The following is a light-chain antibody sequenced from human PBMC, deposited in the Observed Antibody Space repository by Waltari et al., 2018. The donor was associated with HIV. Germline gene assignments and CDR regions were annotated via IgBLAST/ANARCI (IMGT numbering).Light chain of an antibody. V-gene: IGKV4-1*01. CDR1: QSVLYSANNKNY. J-gene: IGKJ2*01. CDR3: QQYYSLPYT. CDR2: WAS. Sequence: DIVMTQSPDSLAVSLGERATINCKSSQSVLYSANNKNYLTWYQQKPGQPPKLLIYWASTRESGVPDRFYGSGSGTDFTLTISSLQAEDVAVYYCQQYYSLPYTFGQGTKLDIK.